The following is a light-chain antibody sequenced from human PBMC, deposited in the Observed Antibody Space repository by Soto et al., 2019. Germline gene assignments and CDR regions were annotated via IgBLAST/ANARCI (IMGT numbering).Light chain of an antibody. Sequence: EIVLTQSPATLSLSPGERSTLSCMSSQSVSSYLAWCQQKPGQAPRLLIYDASNRATGIPARFSGSGSGTDFTLTISSLEPEDFAVYYCQQRSNWPPWTFGQGTKVDIK. V-gene: IGKV3-11*01. CDR3: QQRSNWPPWT. J-gene: IGKJ1*01. CDR2: DAS. CDR1: QSVSSY.